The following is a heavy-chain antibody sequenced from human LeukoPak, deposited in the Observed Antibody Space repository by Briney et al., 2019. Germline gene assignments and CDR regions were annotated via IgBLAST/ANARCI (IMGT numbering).Heavy chain of an antibody. D-gene: IGHD3-3*01. Sequence: ASVKVSCKASGYTFTSYYMHWVRQAPGQGLEWMGIINPSGGSTSYAQKFQGRVTMTRDTSTSTVYMELSSLRSEDTAVYYCARDSTYYDFWRGYHNDAFDIWGQGTMVTVSS. CDR2: INPSGGST. CDR1: GYTFTSYY. CDR3: ARDSTYYDFWRGYHNDAFDI. J-gene: IGHJ3*02. V-gene: IGHV1-46*01.